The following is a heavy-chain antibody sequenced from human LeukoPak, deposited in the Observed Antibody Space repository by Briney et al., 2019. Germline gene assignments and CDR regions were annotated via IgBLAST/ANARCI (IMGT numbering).Heavy chain of an antibody. CDR1: GFTFSSYG. V-gene: IGHV3-33*01. CDR3: ARALPRTPGYYYGMDV. D-gene: IGHD4-23*01. CDR2: IWYDGSNK. J-gene: IGHJ6*04. Sequence: GGSLRLSCAASGFTFSSYGMQWVRQAPGKGLEWVAVIWYDGSNKYYADSVKGRFTISRDNSKNTLYLQMNSLRAEDTAVYYCARALPRTPGYYYGMDVWGKGTTVTVSS.